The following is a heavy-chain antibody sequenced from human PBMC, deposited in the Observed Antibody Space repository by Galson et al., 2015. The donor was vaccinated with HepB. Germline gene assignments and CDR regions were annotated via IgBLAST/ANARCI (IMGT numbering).Heavy chain of an antibody. Sequence: SLRLSCAASGFSFRNYAMAWVRQAPGKGLEWVSTRTGSGATAYYADSVKGRFTISRDNSKNTLYLQMDTLRAEDTAVYYCAKDKAAGATAFDYWGQGTLVTVSS. CDR2: RTGSGATA. D-gene: IGHD1-26*01. J-gene: IGHJ4*02. CDR3: AKDKAAGATAFDY. CDR1: GFSFRNYA. V-gene: IGHV3-23*01.